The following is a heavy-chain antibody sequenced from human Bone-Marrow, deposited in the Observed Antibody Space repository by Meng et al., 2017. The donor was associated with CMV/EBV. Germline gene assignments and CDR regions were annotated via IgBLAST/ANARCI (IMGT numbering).Heavy chain of an antibody. CDR2: VSNNGGST. J-gene: IGHJ6*02. D-gene: IGHD2-2*01. Sequence: GESLKISCAASGFTFSNYAMSWVRQAPGKGLEWVSSVSNNGGSTYYADSVKGRFTISRDNSRNTLYLQMNSLRVEDTAVYYCVKGGSTTSYYYGMDVWGQGTTVTVSS. CDR3: VKGGSTTSYYYGMDV. CDR1: GFTFSNYA. V-gene: IGHV3-23*01.